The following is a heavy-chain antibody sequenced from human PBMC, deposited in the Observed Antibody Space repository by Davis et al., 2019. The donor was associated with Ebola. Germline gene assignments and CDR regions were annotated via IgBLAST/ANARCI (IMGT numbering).Heavy chain of an antibody. CDR1: GGSISSYY. J-gene: IGHJ4*02. Sequence: PSETLSLTCTVSGGSISSYYWSWIRQPPGKGLEWIGYIYYSGSTYYNPSLKSRVPISVDTSKNQFSLKLSSVTAADTAVYYCASEDFWSGEADYWGQGTLVTVSS. CDR2: IYYSGST. D-gene: IGHD3-3*01. CDR3: ASEDFWSGEADY. V-gene: IGHV4-59*12.